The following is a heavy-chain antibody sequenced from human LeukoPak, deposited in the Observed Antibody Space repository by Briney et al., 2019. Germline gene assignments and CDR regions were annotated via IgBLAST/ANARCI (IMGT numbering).Heavy chain of an antibody. V-gene: IGHV1-46*01. CDR3: ARGIEDPWTKWEHSYYFDY. CDR1: GYTFTSYY. Sequence: ASVKVSCKASGYTFTSYYMHWVRQAPGQGLEWMGIINPSGGSTSYAQKFQGRVTMTRDTSTSTVYMELSSLRSEDTAVYYCARGIEDPWTKWEHSYYFDYWGQGTLVTVSS. J-gene: IGHJ4*02. D-gene: IGHD1-26*01. CDR2: INPSGGST.